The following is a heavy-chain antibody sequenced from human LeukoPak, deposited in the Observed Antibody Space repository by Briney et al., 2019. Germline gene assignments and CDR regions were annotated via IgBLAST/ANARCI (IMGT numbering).Heavy chain of an antibody. J-gene: IGHJ4*02. CDR1: GFTVSSKY. D-gene: IGHD1/OR15-1a*01. CDR3: AIGHYRNIPG. CDR2: IYTDGST. Sequence: GGSLRLSCAASGFTVSSKYMNWDRQAPGKGLEWVSVIYTDGSTYYADSVRARFSISRDDSKNTLSLQMNSLRAEDTAVYYCAIGHYRNIPGWGQGTLVTVSS. V-gene: IGHV3-66*01.